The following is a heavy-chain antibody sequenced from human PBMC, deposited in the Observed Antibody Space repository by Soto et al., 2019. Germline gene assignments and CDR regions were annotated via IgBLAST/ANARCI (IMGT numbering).Heavy chain of an antibody. V-gene: IGHV4-34*01. CDR3: ARGLPWRSGYSSSPTNSIDY. CDR2: INHSGST. J-gene: IGHJ4*02. CDR1: GGSFSGYY. Sequence: SETLSLTCAVYGGSFSGYYWSWIRQPPGKGLEWIGEINHSGSTNYNPSLKSRVTISVDTSKNQFSLKLSSVTAADTAVYYCARGLPWRSGYSSSPTNSIDYWGQGTLVTVSS. D-gene: IGHD6-13*01.